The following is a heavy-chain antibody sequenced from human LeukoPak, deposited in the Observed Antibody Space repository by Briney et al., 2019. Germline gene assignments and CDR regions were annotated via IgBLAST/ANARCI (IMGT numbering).Heavy chain of an antibody. V-gene: IGHV3-21*01. CDR3: ATETIGRHYDY. D-gene: IGHD1-14*01. CDR1: GFTFSSCG. Sequence: KSGGSLRLSCAASGFTFSSCGFNWVLQAPGKGLEWVSSIGPTGTDRYYADSVRGRFTISRDNAKNSMYLQMDSLRDEDTAVYYCATETIGRHYDYWGQGTLLTVSS. J-gene: IGHJ4*02. CDR2: IGPTGTDR.